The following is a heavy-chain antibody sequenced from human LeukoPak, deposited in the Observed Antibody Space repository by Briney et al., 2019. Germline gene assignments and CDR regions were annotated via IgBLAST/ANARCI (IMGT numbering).Heavy chain of an antibody. D-gene: IGHD2-15*01. J-gene: IGHJ6*03. CDR1: GYSINSGYY. CDR3: ARGGSGYYYYHYMDV. CDR2: IYHSGST. Sequence: SETLSLTCTVSGYSINSGYYWGWIRQPPGKGLEGIAIIYHSGSTYYNQSLKSRVTISVDTSKNQFSLNLSSVTAADTAVYYCARGGSGYYYYHYMDVWGKGTTVTISS. V-gene: IGHV4-38-2*02.